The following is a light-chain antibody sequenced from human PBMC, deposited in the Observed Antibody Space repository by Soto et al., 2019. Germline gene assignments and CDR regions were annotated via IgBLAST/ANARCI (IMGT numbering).Light chain of an antibody. Sequence: LTQPPSMSGAPGQRVAISCTGTRSNIGAGFAVHWFQQLPGTPPKLIIFDNMRRPSGVPDRFSGSKSGTSASLAITGLQAEDEADYYCQSYDTSRHVVFGGGTKVTVL. J-gene: IGLJ2*01. V-gene: IGLV1-40*01. CDR2: DNM. CDR1: RSNIGAGFA. CDR3: QSYDTSRHVV.